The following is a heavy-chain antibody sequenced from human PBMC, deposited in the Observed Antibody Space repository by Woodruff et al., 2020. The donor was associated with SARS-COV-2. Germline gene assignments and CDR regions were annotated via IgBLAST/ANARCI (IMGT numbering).Heavy chain of an antibody. CDR2: IDPSDAYT. CDR3: ARQMGSSPWAFDI. D-gene: IGHD6-13*01. J-gene: IGHJ3*02. Sequence: MGRIDPSDAYTNYSPSFQGHVTISADKSISTAYLQWSSLKASDTAMYYCARQMGSSPWAFDIWGQGTMVTVSS. V-gene: IGHV5-10-1*01.